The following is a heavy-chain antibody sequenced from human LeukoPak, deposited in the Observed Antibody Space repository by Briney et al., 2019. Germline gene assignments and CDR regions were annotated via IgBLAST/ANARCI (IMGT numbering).Heavy chain of an antibody. CDR2: IGRNIRNI. CDR3: AKAFSLGVTAKLDH. D-gene: IGHD2-21*02. V-gene: IGHV3-9*01. CDR1: GFSFDDYG. J-gene: IGHJ4*02. Sequence: PGGSLRLSCSASGFSFDDYGMHWVRQRPGQGLEWVAGIGRNIRNIAYVDSVRGRFTISRDNAKNSLFLQMNSLRPEDSALYYCAKAFSLGVTAKLDHWGQGTLVTVSS.